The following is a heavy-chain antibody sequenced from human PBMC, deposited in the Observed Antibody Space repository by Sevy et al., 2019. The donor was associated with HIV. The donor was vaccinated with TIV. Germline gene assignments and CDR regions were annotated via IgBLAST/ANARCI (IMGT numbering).Heavy chain of an antibody. V-gene: IGHV1-2*02. CDR1: GYTFTGYY. CDR2: INPKSGGT. Sequence: ASVKVSCKTSGYTFTGYYMHWVRQAPGQGLEWMGWINPKSGGTFYAQKFQDRVTMTRDTLIDTAYMELGRLTSDDMALYFCARERGRETPSGVANWFDPWGQGTLVTVSS. CDR3: ARERGRETPSGVANWFDP. D-gene: IGHD3-3*01. J-gene: IGHJ5*02.